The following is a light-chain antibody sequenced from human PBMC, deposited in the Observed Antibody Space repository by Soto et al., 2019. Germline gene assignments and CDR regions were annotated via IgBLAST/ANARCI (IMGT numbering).Light chain of an antibody. CDR2: SHD. J-gene: IGLJ3*02. V-gene: IGLV1-44*01. CDR3: AAWEDSLNAWV. CDR1: RSNVGRNS. Sequence: QSVVTQPPSASQTPGQRVTISCSGSRSNVGRNSVSWYQHVPGTAPKLLIYSHDQRPSGVPDRISASRSGTAASLAISGLRSEDEAFYYCAAWEDSLNAWVFGGGTKVTVL.